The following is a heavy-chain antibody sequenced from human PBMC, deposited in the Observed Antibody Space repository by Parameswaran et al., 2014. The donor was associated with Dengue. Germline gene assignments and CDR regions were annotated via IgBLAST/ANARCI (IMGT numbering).Heavy chain of an antibody. J-gene: IGHJ4*02. CDR3: ARGHYYGSELDY. Sequence: WVRQAPGQRLEWMGWINAGNGNTKYSQKFQGRVTITRDTSASTAYMELSSLRSEDTAVYYCARGHYYGSELDYWGQGTLVTVSS. CDR2: INAGNGNT. D-gene: IGHD3-10*01. V-gene: IGHV1-3*01.